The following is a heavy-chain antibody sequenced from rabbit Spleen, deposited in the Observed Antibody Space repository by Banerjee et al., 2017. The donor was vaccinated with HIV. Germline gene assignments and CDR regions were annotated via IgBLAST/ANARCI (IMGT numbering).Heavy chain of an antibody. CDR1: GFSFSNSYR. D-gene: IGHD6-1*01. CDR2: IDVGGIGVT. Sequence: QEQLEESGGGLVKPGGTLTLTCTASGFSFSNSYRICWVRQAPGKGLEWIACIDVGGIGVTYYASWAKGRFTISKTSSTTVTLQMTSLTAADTATYFCARKSYDTYGAGFHPWGPGTLVTVS. CDR3: ARKSYDTYGAGFHP. V-gene: IGHV1S45*01. J-gene: IGHJ2*01.